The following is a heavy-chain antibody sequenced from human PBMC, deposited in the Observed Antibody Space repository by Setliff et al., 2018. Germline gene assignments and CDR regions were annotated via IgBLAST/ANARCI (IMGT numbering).Heavy chain of an antibody. J-gene: IGHJ2*01. Sequence: GGSLRLSCAASGFTFSSYAMSWVRQAPGKGLEWVSAISGSGGSTYYADSVKGRFTISRDNSKNTLYLQMNSRRAEDTAVYYCAKHRVRQRGILCWYFDLWGRGTLVTVSS. V-gene: IGHV3-23*01. CDR3: AKHRVRQRGILCWYFDL. D-gene: IGHD7-27*01. CDR1: GFTFSSYA. CDR2: ISGSGGST.